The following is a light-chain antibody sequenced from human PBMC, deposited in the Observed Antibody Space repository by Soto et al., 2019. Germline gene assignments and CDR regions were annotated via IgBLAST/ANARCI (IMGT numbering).Light chain of an antibody. CDR1: QSVGTN. V-gene: IGKV3-15*01. CDR3: QQLNYWPRIT. Sequence: DIVMTQSPGTLSVSPGERAPLSCRASQSVGTNLAWYQQRPGQAPRLLVYGASTRASGIPPRFSGSGSGTDFTLTISSLQSEDFAVYYCQQLNYWPRITFGQGTRLE. J-gene: IGKJ5*01. CDR2: GAS.